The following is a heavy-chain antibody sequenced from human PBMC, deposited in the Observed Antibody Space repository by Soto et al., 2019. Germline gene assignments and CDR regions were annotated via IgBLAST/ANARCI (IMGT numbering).Heavy chain of an antibody. CDR2: IIPIFGTA. J-gene: IGHJ4*02. CDR3: AIVFVDPPEEHIVVVTAIYSFDF. D-gene: IGHD2-21*02. Sequence: QVQLVQSGAEVKKPGSSVKVSCKASGGTFSSYAISWVRQAPAQGLEWMGGIIPIFGTANYAQKFQGRVTISADASTIAAYMELCSLRSEDAAVDYCAIVFVDPPEEHIVVVTAIYSFDFWGQGTMVTVSS. CDR1: GGTFSSYA. V-gene: IGHV1-69*01.